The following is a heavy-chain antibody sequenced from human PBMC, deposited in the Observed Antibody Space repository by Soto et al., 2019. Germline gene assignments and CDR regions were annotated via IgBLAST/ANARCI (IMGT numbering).Heavy chain of an antibody. D-gene: IGHD3-10*01. V-gene: IGHV3-33*01. Sequence: GGSLRLSCAASGFTFSSYGMHWVRQAPGKGLEWVAVIWYDGNNKDYADSVKGRFTISRDNSKNTLYLEMNSLRVRDTAVYYCARELHSSMAPSFDYWGQGTRVTVS. J-gene: IGHJ4*02. CDR2: IWYDGNNK. CDR3: ARELHSSMAPSFDY. CDR1: GFTFSSYG.